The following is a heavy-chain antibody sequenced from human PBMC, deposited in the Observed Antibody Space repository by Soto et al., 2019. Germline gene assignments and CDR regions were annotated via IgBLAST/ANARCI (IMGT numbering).Heavy chain of an antibody. CDR2: TYYRSKWYN. V-gene: IGHV6-1*01. D-gene: IGHD7-27*01. CDR3: TLSPHLGYYYGMDV. Sequence: SQTLSLTCAISVDSVSSNSAAWNWIRQSPSRGLEWLGRTYYRSKWYNDYAVSVKSRININPDTSTNQFSLQLNSVTPEDTAVYYCTLSPHLGYYYGMDVWGQGTTVTVPS. CDR1: VDSVSSNSAA. J-gene: IGHJ6*02.